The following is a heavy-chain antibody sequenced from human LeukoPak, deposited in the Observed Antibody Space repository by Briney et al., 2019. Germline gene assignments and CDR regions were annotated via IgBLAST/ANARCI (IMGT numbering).Heavy chain of an antibody. Sequence: SQTRSLTCTVAAGSINNYYWGWVRQPAGKGREWIGRIYTRGSTNYNPSLKSRVTMSVDTSKNQSSLKLSSVTAADTAVYYCARGRYCSADICSGGDAFDIWGQGTMVSVSS. CDR1: AGSINNYY. V-gene: IGHV4-4*07. D-gene: IGHD2-15*01. CDR2: IYTRGST. J-gene: IGHJ3*02. CDR3: ARGRYCSADICSGGDAFDI.